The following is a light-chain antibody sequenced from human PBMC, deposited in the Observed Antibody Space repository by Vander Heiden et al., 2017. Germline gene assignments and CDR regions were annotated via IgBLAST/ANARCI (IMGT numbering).Light chain of an antibody. CDR3: QSYDSTNVV. CDR2: DDY. V-gene: IGLV6-57*02. J-gene: IGLJ2*01. CDR1: SGRSASEY. Sequence: NFMLTQPHSVAESPGKTVTISCTGSSGRSASEYVQWYQQRPGRAPTSVLYDDYQRPSGVPDRFSASIDSSSSPASLTISGLKTEDEADYYCQSYDSTNVVLGGGTKLTVL.